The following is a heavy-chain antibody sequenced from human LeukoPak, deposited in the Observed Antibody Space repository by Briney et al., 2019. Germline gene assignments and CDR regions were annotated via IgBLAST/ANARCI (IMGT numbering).Heavy chain of an antibody. Sequence: GGSLRLSCAASGFTFSTYAMSWVRQAPGKGLEWVSLMSGNGGRTNYADSVKGRFTIFRDTSRNTVYLQMNSLRAEDTAVYYCASLEGYSYGTGAFDIWGQGTMVTVSS. V-gene: IGHV3-23*01. J-gene: IGHJ3*02. CDR2: MSGNGGRT. D-gene: IGHD5-18*01. CDR3: ASLEGYSYGTGAFDI. CDR1: GFTFSTYA.